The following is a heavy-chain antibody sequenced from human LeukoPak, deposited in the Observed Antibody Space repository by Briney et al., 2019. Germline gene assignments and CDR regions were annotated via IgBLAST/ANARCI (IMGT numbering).Heavy chain of an antibody. D-gene: IGHD1-26*01. CDR2: ISWNSGTM. CDR1: GFTFDDYA. J-gene: IGHJ1*01. Sequence: GGSLRLSCAASGFTFDDYAMHWVRQAPGKGLEWVSGISWNSGTMGYADSVEGRFTISRDNAKNSLYLQMNSLRAEDTALYYCAKVERSSGEEYFQHWGQGTLVTVSS. CDR3: AKVERSSGEEYFQH. V-gene: IGHV3-9*01.